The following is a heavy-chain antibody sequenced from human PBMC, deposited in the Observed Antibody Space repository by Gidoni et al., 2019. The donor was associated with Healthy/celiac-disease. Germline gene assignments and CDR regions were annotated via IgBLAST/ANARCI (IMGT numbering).Heavy chain of an antibody. CDR2: INHSGST. CDR1: GGSFSGYY. CDR3: ARAQQLVPDY. J-gene: IGHJ4*02. Sequence: QVQLQQWGAGLLKPSETLSLTCAVYGGSFSGYYWSWIRQPPGKGLEWIGEINHSGSTNYNPSLKSRVTISVDTSKNQFSLKLSSVTAADTAVYYCARAQQLVPDYWGQGTLVTVSS. D-gene: IGHD6-13*01. V-gene: IGHV4-34*01.